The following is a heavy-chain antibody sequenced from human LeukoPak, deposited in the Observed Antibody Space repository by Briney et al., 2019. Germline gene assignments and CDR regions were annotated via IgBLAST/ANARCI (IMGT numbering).Heavy chain of an antibody. J-gene: IGHJ3*02. CDR2: INPNSGDT. D-gene: IGHD6-13*01. V-gene: IGHV1-2*02. Sequence: ASVKVSCKASGYTFTDYYIHWVRQAPGHGLGWMGWINPNSGDTNYAQKFQGRVTMTRDTSSSTAYMELSRLRSDDTAVYYCARRIAAAGNDAFDIWGQGTMVTVSS. CDR1: GYTFTDYY. CDR3: ARRIAAAGNDAFDI.